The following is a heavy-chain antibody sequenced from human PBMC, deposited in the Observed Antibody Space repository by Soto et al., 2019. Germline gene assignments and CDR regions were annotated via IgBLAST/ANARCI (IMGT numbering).Heavy chain of an antibody. CDR1: GFTFSNYA. D-gene: IGHD7-27*01. CDR3: AKGIGNWGQYPFDY. Sequence: EVQLLESGGGLVQPGGSLRLSCAASGFTFSNYAMSWVRQAPGKGLEWVSAISARSGSSYYADSVKGRFTISRDNSKNTLYVEMNSLRAEDTAVYYCAKGIGNWGQYPFDYWGQGTLVTVSS. V-gene: IGHV3-23*01. CDR2: ISARSGSS. J-gene: IGHJ4*02.